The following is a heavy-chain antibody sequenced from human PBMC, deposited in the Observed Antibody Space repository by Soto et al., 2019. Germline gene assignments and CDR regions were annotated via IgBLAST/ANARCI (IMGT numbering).Heavy chain of an antibody. J-gene: IGHJ5*02. CDR1: GYTFTSSD. D-gene: IGHD2-15*01. V-gene: IGHV1-8*01. Sequence: ASVKVSCKASGYTFTSSDINWVRQATGQGLEWMGWMNPNSGNTGYAQKLQGRVTMTTDTSTSTAYMELRSLRSDDTAVYYCARDIVVVVAATINWFDPWGRGTLVTVSS. CDR2: MNPNSGNT. CDR3: ARDIVVVVAATINWFDP.